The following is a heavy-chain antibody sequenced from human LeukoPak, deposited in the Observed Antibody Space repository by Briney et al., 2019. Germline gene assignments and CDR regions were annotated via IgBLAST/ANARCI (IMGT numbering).Heavy chain of an antibody. CDR1: GFTFSGYA. D-gene: IGHD5-24*01. CDR2: IYYSGST. Sequence: GSLRLSCAASGFTFSGYAMSWVRQAPGKGLEWIGNIYYSGSTNYNPSLKSRVTISVDASKNQFSLNLSSVTAADTAVYYCARGDPVDYWGQGTLVTVSS. J-gene: IGHJ4*02. V-gene: IGHV4-59*01. CDR3: ARGDPVDY.